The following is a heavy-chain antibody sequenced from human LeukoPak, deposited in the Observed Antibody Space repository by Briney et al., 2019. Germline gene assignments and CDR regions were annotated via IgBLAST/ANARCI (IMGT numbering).Heavy chain of an antibody. CDR2: IFHSGST. CDR1: GYSISSGYY. CDR3: GRRLVAAAALDY. V-gene: IGHV4-38-2*01. J-gene: IGHJ4*02. D-gene: IGHD6-13*01. Sequence: SETLSLTCAVSGYSISSGYYWGWIRQPPGKGLEWIGSIFHSGSTNYNPSLKSRVTISVDTSKNQFSLKMRSVTAADTAVYYCGRRLVAAAALDYWGQGTLVTISS.